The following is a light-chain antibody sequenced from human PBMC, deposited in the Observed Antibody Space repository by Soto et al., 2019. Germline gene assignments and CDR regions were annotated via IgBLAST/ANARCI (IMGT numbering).Light chain of an antibody. CDR1: HYVYSN. Sequence: EIVMTQSPATLSVSPGERATLSCTASHYVYSNVAWFQQRPGQAPRLLIYRASARATGTPAWFSGSGSGTEFTLTITSLQSEDSAIYYCQQYNNWPRTFGQGTKVDIK. CDR3: QQYNNWPRT. CDR2: RAS. J-gene: IGKJ1*01. V-gene: IGKV3-15*01.